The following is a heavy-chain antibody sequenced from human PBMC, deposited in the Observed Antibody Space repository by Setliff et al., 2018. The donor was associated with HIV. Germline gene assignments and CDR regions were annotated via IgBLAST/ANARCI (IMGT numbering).Heavy chain of an antibody. V-gene: IGHV3-7*05. CDR1: GFTFSSYW. CDR3: ASHFGYCSSTSCEGY. Sequence: ETLRLSCAASGFTFSSYWMSWVRQAPGKGLEWVANIKQDGSEKYYVDSVKGRFTISRDNAKNSLYLQMNSLRAEDTAVYYCASHFGYCSSTSCEGYWGQGALVTVS. D-gene: IGHD2-2*01. CDR2: IKQDGSEK. J-gene: IGHJ4*02.